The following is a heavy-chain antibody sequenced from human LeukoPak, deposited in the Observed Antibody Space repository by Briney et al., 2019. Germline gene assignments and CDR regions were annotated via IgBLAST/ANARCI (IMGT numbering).Heavy chain of an antibody. CDR2: IYHSWNI. D-gene: IGHD3-16*02. Sequence: SETLSLTCTVSGYSISSGYYWGWIRQSPGRGLEWIGSIYHSWNIYYNPALKSRVTISVDTSKNQFSLKLTSVTAADTAVYYCARHAPHCTNGVCSMYDYVWGSYRSFSFDYWGQGTLVIVSS. J-gene: IGHJ4*02. CDR1: GYSISSGYY. CDR3: ARHAPHCTNGVCSMYDYVWGSYRSFSFDY. V-gene: IGHV4-38-2*02.